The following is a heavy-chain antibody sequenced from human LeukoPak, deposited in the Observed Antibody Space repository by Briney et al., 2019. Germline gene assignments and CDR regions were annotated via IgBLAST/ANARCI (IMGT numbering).Heavy chain of an antibody. J-gene: IGHJ4*02. CDR3: ASYYDSSGYYLHYFDY. V-gene: IGHV1-24*01. CDR1: GYTLTELS. D-gene: IGHD3-22*01. CDR2: FDPEDGET. Sequence: ASVTVSCTVSGYTLTELSMHWVRQAPGKGLEWMGGFDPEDGETIYAQKFQGRVTMTEDTSTDTAYMELSSLRSEDTAVYYCASYYDSSGYYLHYFDYWGQGTLVTVSS.